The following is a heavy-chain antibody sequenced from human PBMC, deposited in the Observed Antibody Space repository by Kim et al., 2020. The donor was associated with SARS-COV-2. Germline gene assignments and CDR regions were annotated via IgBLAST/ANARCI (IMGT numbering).Heavy chain of an antibody. D-gene: IGHD2-2*01. CDR2: ISSSGSTI. Sequence: GGSLRLSCAASGFTFSSYEMNWVRQAPGKGLEWVSYISSSGSTIYYADSVKGRFTISRDNAKNSLYLQMNSLRAEDTAVYYCAKNNYCSSTSCFKGGFDDWGQGALVTVSS. J-gene: IGHJ4*02. CDR1: GFTFSSYE. V-gene: IGHV3-48*03. CDR3: AKNNYCSSTSCFKGGFDD.